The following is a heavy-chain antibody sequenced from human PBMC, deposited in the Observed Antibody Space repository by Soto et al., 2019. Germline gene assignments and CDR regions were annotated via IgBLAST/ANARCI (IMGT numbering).Heavy chain of an antibody. CDR2: IHSSGSA. CDR1: GGSISSSSITYY. Sequence: PTETLSLTCTVSGGSISSSSITYYWGWIRQPPGKGPEWIGGIHSSGSAYYNPSLKSRVTVSIDVSKNEFSLKLSSVTAADTAVYYCARRPRAVAGMDNWFDPWGQGILVTVSS. V-gene: IGHV4-39*01. D-gene: IGHD6-19*01. CDR3: ARRPRAVAGMDNWFDP. J-gene: IGHJ5*02.